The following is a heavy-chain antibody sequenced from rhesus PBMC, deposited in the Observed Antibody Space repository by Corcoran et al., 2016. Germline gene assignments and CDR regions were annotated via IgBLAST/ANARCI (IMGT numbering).Heavy chain of an antibody. CDR2: IYGRGGST. CDR3: ARDLDYDSGSYHLDY. J-gene: IGHJ4*01. Sequence: QVQLQESGPGLVKPSETLSLTCAVSGGSISSNYWSWIRQAPGKGLEWIGRIYGRGGSTDYNPSLKRRVTISTDTSKNQFSLKLSSVTAADTAVYYCARDLDYDSGSYHLDYWGQGVLVTVSS. CDR1: GGSISSNY. V-gene: IGHV4-160*01. D-gene: IGHD3-16*01.